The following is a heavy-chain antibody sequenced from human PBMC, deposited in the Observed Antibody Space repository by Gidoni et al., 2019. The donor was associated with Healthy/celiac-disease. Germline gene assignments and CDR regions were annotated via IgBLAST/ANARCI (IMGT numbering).Heavy chain of an antibody. D-gene: IGHD3-22*01. CDR1: GGSISSSSYY. CDR2: IYFSGST. J-gene: IGHJ3*02. CDR3: ASGEVAYYDSSGDDAFDI. V-gene: IGHV4-39*01. Sequence: QLQLQESGPGLVKPSETLSLTCTRSGGSISSSSYYWGWIRQPPGKGLEWIGSIYFSGSTYYNPSLKSRVTISVDTSTNQFSLKLSSVTAADTAVYYCASGEVAYYDSSGDDAFDIWGQGTMVTVSS.